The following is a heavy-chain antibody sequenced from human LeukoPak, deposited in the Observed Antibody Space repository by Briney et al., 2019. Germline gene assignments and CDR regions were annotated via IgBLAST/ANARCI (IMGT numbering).Heavy chain of an antibody. CDR2: IYTGGSI. D-gene: IGHD3-10*02. Sequence: PSETLSLTCSVSGGSINSEAYYWSWIRQSAGKGLEWLGHIYTGGSIDYNPSLQSRVTLSLDKSKNQLSLTLTSVTAPDTAIYYCARGVSIVRGIHFDNWGHGSLVTVSS. CDR1: GGSINSEAYY. V-gene: IGHV4-61*09. J-gene: IGHJ4*01. CDR3: ARGVSIVRGIHFDN.